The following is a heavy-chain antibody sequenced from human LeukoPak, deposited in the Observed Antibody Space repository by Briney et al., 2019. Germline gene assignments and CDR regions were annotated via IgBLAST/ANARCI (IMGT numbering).Heavy chain of an antibody. CDR3: ACSVDFNNWFDP. J-gene: IGHJ5*02. D-gene: IGHD3-3*01. V-gene: IGHV1-46*01. CDR1: GYTFTSYY. CDR2: INPSGGST. Sequence: GASAKVSCKASGYTFTSYYMHWVRQAPGQGLEWMGIINPSGGSTSYAQKFQGRVTMTRDMSTSTVYMELSSLRFEDTAVYYCACSVDFNNWFDPWGQGTLVTVSS.